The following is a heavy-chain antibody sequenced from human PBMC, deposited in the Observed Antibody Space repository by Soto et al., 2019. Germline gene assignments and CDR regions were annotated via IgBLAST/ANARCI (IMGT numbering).Heavy chain of an antibody. Sequence: QVQLQQWGAGLLKPSETLSLTCAVYGGSFSGYYWSWLRQPPGKGLEWIGEITHSGRTNYNPSLKSRVTISEVTSKNQVYRKLSSVTAADTAVYYCARLYGSRGPCDYWGQGTLVTVSS. V-gene: IGHV4-34*01. CDR1: GGSFSGYY. J-gene: IGHJ4*02. D-gene: IGHD6-13*01. CDR2: ITHSGRT. CDR3: ARLYGSRGPCDY.